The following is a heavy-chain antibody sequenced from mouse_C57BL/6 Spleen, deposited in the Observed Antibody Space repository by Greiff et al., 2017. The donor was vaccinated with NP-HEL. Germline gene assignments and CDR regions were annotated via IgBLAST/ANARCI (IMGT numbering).Heavy chain of an antibody. CDR1: GYSFTGYY. CDR3: ARSEDYYGSSLAWFAY. Sequence: VQLQQSGPELVKPGASVKISCKASGYSFTGYYMNWVKQSPEKSLEWIGEINPSTGGTTYNQKFKAKATLTVDKSSSTAYMQLKSLTSEDSAVYYGARSEDYYGSSLAWFAYWGQGTLVTVSA. V-gene: IGHV1-42*01. D-gene: IGHD1-1*01. CDR2: INPSTGGT. J-gene: IGHJ3*01.